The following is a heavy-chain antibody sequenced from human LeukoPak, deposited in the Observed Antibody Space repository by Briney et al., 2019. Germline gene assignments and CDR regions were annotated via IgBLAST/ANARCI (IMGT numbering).Heavy chain of an antibody. CDR3: ARASTHRYNLKSGQVNDAFDI. CDR2: ISSSGSTI. CDR1: GFTFSSYE. D-gene: IGHD1-14*01. J-gene: IGHJ3*02. V-gene: IGHV3-48*03. Sequence: GGSLRLSCAASGFTFSSYEMNWVRQAPGKGLEWVSYISSSGSTIYYADSVKGRFAISRDNAKNSLYLQMNSLRSDDTAVYYCARASTHRYNLKSGQVNDAFDIWGQGTMVTVSS.